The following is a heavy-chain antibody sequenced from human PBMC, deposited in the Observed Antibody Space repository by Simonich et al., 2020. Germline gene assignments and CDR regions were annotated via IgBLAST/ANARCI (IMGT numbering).Heavy chain of an antibody. V-gene: IGHV1-18*01. CDR2: LGAYNGNT. CDR1: GYTFTSYG. D-gene: IGHD1-1*01. CDR3: ARSTTGTTAFDI. J-gene: IGHJ3*02. Sequence: QVQLVQSGAEVKKPGASVKVSCKASGYTFTSYGISWVRQAPGQGLEWWGWLGAYNGNTNYTQKLQGRVTMTPYTSTSTAYMELRSLRSDDTAVYYCARSTTGTTAFDIWGQGTMVTVSS.